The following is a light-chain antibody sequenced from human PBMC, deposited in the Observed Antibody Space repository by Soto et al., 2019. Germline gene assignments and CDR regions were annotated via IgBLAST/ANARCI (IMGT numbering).Light chain of an antibody. CDR1: QSVSGY. CDR2: GAS. J-gene: IGKJ1*01. CDR3: QQYNNWPPVT. V-gene: IGKV3D-15*01. Sequence: EIVLTQSPALLSLSPGERATLSCRSSQSVSGYLAWYQQKPGQAPRLLIYGASTRATGIPARFSGSGSGTEFTLTISSLQSEDFAVYYCQQYNNWPPVTFGQGTKVDIK.